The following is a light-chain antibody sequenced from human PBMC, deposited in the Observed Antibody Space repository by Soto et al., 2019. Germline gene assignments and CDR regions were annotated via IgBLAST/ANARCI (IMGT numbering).Light chain of an antibody. J-gene: IGKJ1*01. CDR3: QQYYSYPRT. V-gene: IGKV1-9*01. CDR1: QVISSY. CDR2: DAS. Sequence: DIQMTQSPSFLSASVGDRVTITCRASQVISSYLAWYQQKPGKAPKLLIYDASSLESGVPSRFSGSGSGTGFTLTISSLQPDDFATYYCQQYYSYPRTFGQGTKVDIK.